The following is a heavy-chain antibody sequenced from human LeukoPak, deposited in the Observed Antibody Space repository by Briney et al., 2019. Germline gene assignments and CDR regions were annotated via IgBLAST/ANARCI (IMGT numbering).Heavy chain of an antibody. J-gene: IGHJ4*02. CDR3: AEDSGYRTGDY. V-gene: IGHV3-30*18. D-gene: IGHD3-10*01. Sequence: PGRSLRLSCAASGFTFSSYGMHRVRQAPGKGLEWVAVISYDGSNKYYADSVKGRFTISRDNSKNTLYLQMNSLRAEDTAVYYCAEDSGYRTGDYWGQGTLVTVSS. CDR2: ISYDGSNK. CDR1: GFTFSSYG.